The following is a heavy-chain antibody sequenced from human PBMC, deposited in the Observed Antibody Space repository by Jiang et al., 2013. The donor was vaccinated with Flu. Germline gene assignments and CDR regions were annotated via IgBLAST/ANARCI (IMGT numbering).Heavy chain of an antibody. CDR1: GYTFTSYA. CDR2: INTNTGNP. V-gene: IGHV7-4-1*02. D-gene: IGHD5-12*01. J-gene: IGHJ4*02. Sequence: QSGSELKKPGASVKVSCKASGYTFTSYAMNWVRQAPGQGLEWMGWINTNTGNPTYAQGFTGRFVFSLDTSVSTAYLQISSLKAEDTAVYYCARGGYSGYDPYYFDYWGQGPWSPSPQ. CDR3: ARGGYSGYDPYYFDY.